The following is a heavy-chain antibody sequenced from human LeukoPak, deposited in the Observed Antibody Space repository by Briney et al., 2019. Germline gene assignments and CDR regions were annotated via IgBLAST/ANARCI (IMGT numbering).Heavy chain of an antibody. V-gene: IGHV1-69*06. Sequence: GSSVKVSCKASGGTFSSYAISWVRQAPGQGLEWMGGIIPIFGTANYAQKFQGRVTITADKSTSTAYMELSSLRSEDTAVYYCARDYYGSGSYVVPFDYWGQGTLVTVSS. D-gene: IGHD3-10*01. CDR2: IIPIFGTA. CDR1: GGTFSSYA. CDR3: ARDYYGSGSYVVPFDY. J-gene: IGHJ4*02.